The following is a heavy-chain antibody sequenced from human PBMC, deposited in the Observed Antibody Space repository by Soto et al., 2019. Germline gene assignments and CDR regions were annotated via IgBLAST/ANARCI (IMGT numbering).Heavy chain of an antibody. CDR3: ARVYGLVQYDDFWSAYYDY. J-gene: IGHJ4*02. V-gene: IGHV1-46*01. CDR2: FNPRGGTT. D-gene: IGHD3-3*01. Sequence: QVQLLQSGAEVKKPGASVRISCKSSANTFINNYINWVRQATGQGLEWLGVFNPRGGTTRYAQKFQGRVTMTGDTSTRTVFMELSNLKSEDTAVYYCARVYGLVQYDDFWSAYYDYWGQGTLVIVSS. CDR1: ANTFINNY.